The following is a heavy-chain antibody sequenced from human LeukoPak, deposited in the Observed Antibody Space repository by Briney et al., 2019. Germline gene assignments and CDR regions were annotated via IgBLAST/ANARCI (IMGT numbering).Heavy chain of an antibody. CDR2: ISGSGGST. CDR1: GFTFSSYA. J-gene: IGHJ4*02. D-gene: IGHD3-3*01. Sequence: GGSLRLSCAASGFTFSSYAMGWVRQAPGKGLDWVSAISGSGGSTYYADSVKGRFTISRDNSKNTLYLQMNSLRAEDTAVYYCAKEHHSPDYDSGFDYWGQGTLVTVSS. V-gene: IGHV3-23*01. CDR3: AKEHHSPDYDSGFDY.